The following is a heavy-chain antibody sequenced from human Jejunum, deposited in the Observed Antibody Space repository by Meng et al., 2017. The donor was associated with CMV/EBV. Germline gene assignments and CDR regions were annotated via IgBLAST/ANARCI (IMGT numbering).Heavy chain of an antibody. V-gene: IGHV3-30*02. J-gene: IGHJ4*02. CDR2: IHYDETNK. CDR3: AKDKIEFHHGLGTYFDY. D-gene: IGHD3-10*01. Sequence: FSAYGMTWFPQAPCNGLEGVAFIHYDETNKNYVASVKGRFTISRENSKNTLYLQMSSRSTEETAVYFCAKDKIEFHHGLGTYFDYWGQGTRVTVSS. CDR1: FSAYG.